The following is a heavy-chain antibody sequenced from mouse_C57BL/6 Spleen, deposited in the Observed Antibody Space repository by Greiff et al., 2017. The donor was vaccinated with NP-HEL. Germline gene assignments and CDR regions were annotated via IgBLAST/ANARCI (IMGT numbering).Heavy chain of an antibody. CDR1: GYTFTSYW. CDR2: ITPSNGGT. D-gene: IGHD1-1*01. V-gene: IGHV1-53*01. Sequence: QVQLQQPGTELVKPGASVKLSCKASGYTFTSYWMHWVKQRPGQGLEWIGNITPSNGGTNYNEKFKSKATLTVDKSSSTAYMQLSSLTSEDSAVYYCARHNYYGSSGSYAMDYWGQGTSVTVSS. J-gene: IGHJ4*01. CDR3: ARHNYYGSSGSYAMDY.